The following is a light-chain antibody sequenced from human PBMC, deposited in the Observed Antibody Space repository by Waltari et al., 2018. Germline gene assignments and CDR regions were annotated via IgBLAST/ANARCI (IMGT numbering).Light chain of an antibody. Sequence: DIVMTQSPDSLAVSLGERATINCKSSQSLLYRANKKNSLGWYQQKPGQPPKLLIYLASTRESGVPDRFSGSGSGTDFTLTISGLQAEDVAVYYCQQYYSTPWTFGQGTKVEIK. CDR2: LAS. CDR1: QSLLYRANKKNS. V-gene: IGKV4-1*01. J-gene: IGKJ1*01. CDR3: QQYYSTPWT.